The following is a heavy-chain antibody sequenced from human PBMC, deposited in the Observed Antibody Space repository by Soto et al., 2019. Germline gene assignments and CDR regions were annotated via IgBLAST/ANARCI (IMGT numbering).Heavy chain of an antibody. Sequence: QVQLVESGGGVVQPGGSLRLSCAGAGFPFNRYSIHWVRQTPGQGLEWLAVISYDEVNKYYADSVKGRFFISRDNSKNSVFLQLNGLGVEDTAVYFCLREVYHRSGHWFDPLGQGTLVSVSS. CDR1: GFPFNRYS. CDR3: LREVYHRSGHWFDP. D-gene: IGHD2-8*01. CDR2: ISYDEVNK. J-gene: IGHJ5*02. V-gene: IGHV3-30*03.